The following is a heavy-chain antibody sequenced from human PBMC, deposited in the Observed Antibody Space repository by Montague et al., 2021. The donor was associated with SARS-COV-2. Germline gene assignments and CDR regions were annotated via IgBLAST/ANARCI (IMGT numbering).Heavy chain of an antibody. CDR1: RGSISDDYW. Sequence: SETLSLTCSVFRGSISDDYWWSLVRQPPEKRQWLIAVIYEDGTTKYNPSLNRRITILVDKSKNEISLHLSSVTAAATAVYFCARWANGSGSLVEGMDVWSQGTTVTVSS. J-gene: IGHJ6*02. V-gene: IGHV4-4*02. D-gene: IGHD3-10*01. CDR3: ARWANGSGSLVEGMDV. CDR2: IYEDGTT.